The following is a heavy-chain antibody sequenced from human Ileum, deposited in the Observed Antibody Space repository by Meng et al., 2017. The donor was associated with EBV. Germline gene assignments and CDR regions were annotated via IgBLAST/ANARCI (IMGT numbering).Heavy chain of an antibody. CDR1: GSTVGSSA. V-gene: IGHV3-23*01. J-gene: IGHJ5*02. D-gene: IGHD3/OR15-3a*01. CDR3: ARGTGSPHWFDP. CDR2: IGGIDDNT. Sequence: LDLGGGCHILRGPCESPASHSGSTVGSSAIRGDGQAPGKGMEWVSAIGGIDDNTYYADSVGGPFTISRDDSKNTLFLQMNSLRADDTAVYYCARGTGSPHWFDPCGQGTLVTVSS.